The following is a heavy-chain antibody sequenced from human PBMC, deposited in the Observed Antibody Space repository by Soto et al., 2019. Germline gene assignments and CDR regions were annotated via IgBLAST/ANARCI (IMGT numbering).Heavy chain of an antibody. V-gene: IGHV6-1*01. CDR1: GDSVSRNSAA. Sequence: PSQTLSLTCAISGDSVSRNSAAWNWIRQSPSRGLEWLGRTYYRSKWYNDYAVSVKSRITINPDTSKNQFSLQLNSVTPEDTAVYYCASHLQGARAMDYYYYYGMDVWGQGTTVTVSS. CDR3: ASHLQGARAMDYYYYYGMDV. D-gene: IGHD2-8*01. CDR2: TYYRSKWYN. J-gene: IGHJ6*02.